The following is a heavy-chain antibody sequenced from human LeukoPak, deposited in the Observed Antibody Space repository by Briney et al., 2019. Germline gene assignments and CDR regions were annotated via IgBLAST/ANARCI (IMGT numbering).Heavy chain of an antibody. D-gene: IGHD5-18*01. CDR1: GGSISSGSYY. J-gene: IGHJ4*02. CDR2: IYTSGST. Sequence: SQTLSLTCTVSGGSISSGSYYWSWIRQPAGKGLEWIGRIYTSGSTNYNPSLKSRVTISVDTSKNQFSLKLSSVTAADTAVYYCARELPAMLGYSYGYSFDYWGQGTLVTVSS. V-gene: IGHV4-61*02. CDR3: ARELPAMLGYSYGYSFDY.